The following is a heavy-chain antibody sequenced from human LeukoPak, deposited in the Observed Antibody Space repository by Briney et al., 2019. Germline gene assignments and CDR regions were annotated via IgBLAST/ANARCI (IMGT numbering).Heavy chain of an antibody. J-gene: IGHJ4*02. D-gene: IGHD6-19*01. CDR2: IYYSGST. V-gene: IGHV4-39*07. CDR1: GDSISGSSDY. CDR3: ARGGQGRIAVADGGFDY. Sequence: SETLSLTCTVSGDSISGSSDYWGWIRQPPGKGLEWIGGIYYSGSTYYNPSLKSRVTISVDTSKNQFSLKLSSVTAADTAVYYCARGGQGRIAVADGGFDYWGQGTLVTVSS.